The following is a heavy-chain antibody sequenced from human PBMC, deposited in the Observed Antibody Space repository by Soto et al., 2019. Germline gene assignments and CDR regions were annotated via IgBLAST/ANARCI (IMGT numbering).Heavy chain of an antibody. CDR1: GVSITSTNW. Sequence: QVQLQASGPGLVKPSQTLSLTCAVSGVSITSTNWWTWIRQPPGKGLEWIGEMYHSGSNNYNPSLKGRVSISVDKSKNQFSLKVSSVTAADTAVYYCATVPRIVGATHFDCWGQGALVTVSS. V-gene: IGHV4-4*02. J-gene: IGHJ4*02. CDR3: ATVPRIVGATHFDC. CDR2: MYHSGSN. D-gene: IGHD1-26*01.